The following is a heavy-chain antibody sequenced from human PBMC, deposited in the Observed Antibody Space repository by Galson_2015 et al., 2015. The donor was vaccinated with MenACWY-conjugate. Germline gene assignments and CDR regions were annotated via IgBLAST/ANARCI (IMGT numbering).Heavy chain of an antibody. V-gene: IGHV3-73*01. CDR1: GFIFSGST. CDR2: IRDKAYSYAT. Sequence: SLRLSCAASGFIFSGSTMHWVRQASGRGPEWIGRIRDKAYSYATAYGPSVKGRFTISRDDSESTTYLQMNSLETEDTAVYYCARLVRANSWCFDPWGQGTLVTVSS. CDR3: ARLVRANSWCFDP. J-gene: IGHJ5*02. D-gene: IGHD6-13*01.